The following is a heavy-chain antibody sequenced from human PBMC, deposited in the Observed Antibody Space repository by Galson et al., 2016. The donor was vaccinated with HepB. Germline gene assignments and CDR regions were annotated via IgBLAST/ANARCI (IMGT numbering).Heavy chain of an antibody. CDR3: ARGRLAARPYFDS. J-gene: IGHJ4*02. Sequence: LSLTCDVYGGSFSGYYWSWIRQPPGKGLEWIGDINHWGNTNNNPSLKSRVTLSVNTPKNKFSLNLTSVTAADTAVYYCARGRLAARPYFDSWGQGTLVTVSS. CDR1: GGSFSGYY. V-gene: IGHV4-34*01. CDR2: INHWGNT. D-gene: IGHD6-6*01.